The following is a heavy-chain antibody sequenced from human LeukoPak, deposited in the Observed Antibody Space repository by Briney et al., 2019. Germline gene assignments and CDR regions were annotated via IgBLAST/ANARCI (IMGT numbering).Heavy chain of an antibody. CDR2: IIPIFGTA. CDR1: GGTFSSYA. CDR3: ARVSCSSTSCRDAFDI. Sequence: SVKVSCKASGGTFSSYAISWVRQAPGQGLEWMGGIIPIFGTANYAQKFQGRVTITADESTSTAYMELSSPRSEDTAVYYCARVSCSSTSCRDAFDIWGQGTMVTVSS. V-gene: IGHV1-69*13. D-gene: IGHD2-2*01. J-gene: IGHJ3*02.